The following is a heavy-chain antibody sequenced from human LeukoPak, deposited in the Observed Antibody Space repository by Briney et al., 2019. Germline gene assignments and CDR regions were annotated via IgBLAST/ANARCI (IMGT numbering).Heavy chain of an antibody. V-gene: IGHV3-30*04. J-gene: IGHJ4*02. CDR1: GFSFSSYS. Sequence: GGSLRLSCAASGFSFSSYSMHWVRQAPGKGLEWLAVIASDSSIKYYTDSVKGRFTISRDNSKDTVYLQMNSLRAEDTAIYYCAKEREEGATPFDYWGQGSLVTVSS. D-gene: IGHD1-26*01. CDR2: IASDSSIK. CDR3: AKEREEGATPFDY.